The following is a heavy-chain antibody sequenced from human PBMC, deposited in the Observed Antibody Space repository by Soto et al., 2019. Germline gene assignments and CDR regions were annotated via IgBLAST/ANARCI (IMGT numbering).Heavy chain of an antibody. V-gene: IGHV3-30-3*01. Sequence: VQLLESGGGLVQPGGSLRLSCAASGFTFSSYAMHWVRQAPGKGLEWVAVISYDGSNKYYADSVKGRFTISRDNSKNTLYLQMNSLRAEDTAVYYCARDLGIQLRRGPFYGMDVWGQGTTVTVSS. J-gene: IGHJ6*02. CDR2: ISYDGSNK. D-gene: IGHD5-18*01. CDR1: GFTFSSYA. CDR3: ARDLGIQLRRGPFYGMDV.